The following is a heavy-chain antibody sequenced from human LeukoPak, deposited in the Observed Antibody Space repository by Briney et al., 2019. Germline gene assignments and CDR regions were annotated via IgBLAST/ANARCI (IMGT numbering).Heavy chain of an antibody. CDR1: GFTFSIYE. CDR2: ISSSGSTI. Sequence: PGGSLRLSCAASGFTFSIYEMNWVRQAPGKGLEWVSYISSSGSTIYYADSVKGRFTISRDNAKNSLYLQMNSLKAEDTAVYYCARDGSNYNILTGYYSLWGQGAQVTVSS. V-gene: IGHV3-48*03. CDR3: ARDGSNYNILTGYYSL. J-gene: IGHJ4*02. D-gene: IGHD3-9*01.